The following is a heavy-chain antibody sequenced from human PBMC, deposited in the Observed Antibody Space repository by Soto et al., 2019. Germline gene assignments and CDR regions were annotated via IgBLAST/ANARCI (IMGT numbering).Heavy chain of an antibody. Sequence: QITLKESGPTLVKPTQTLTLTCTFSGFSLSTSGVGVGWIRQPQGKALEWLAILYWDDDKRYSPSLKSRLTITKDTSKNQVLLTMTNMDPVDTATYYCARTSVNWGSRGLVDYWGQGTLVTVAS. CDR1: GFSLSTSGVG. J-gene: IGHJ4*02. CDR3: ARTSVNWGSRGLVDY. CDR2: LYWDDDK. D-gene: IGHD7-27*01. V-gene: IGHV2-5*02.